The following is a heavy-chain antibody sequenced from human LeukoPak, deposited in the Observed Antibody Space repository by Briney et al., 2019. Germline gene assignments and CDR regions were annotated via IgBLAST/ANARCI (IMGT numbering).Heavy chain of an antibody. Sequence: GGSLRLSCAASGFSFRTYDMSWVRQAPGKGLEWVSTISGSGDNTYYADSVKGRFTISRDNSKNTLNLQMNSLRAEDTAVYYCARSGKVVPTDRNWYFDFWGRGTLVTVSS. V-gene: IGHV3-23*01. J-gene: IGHJ2*01. CDR2: ISGSGDNT. CDR1: GFSFRTYD. CDR3: ARSGKVVPTDRNWYFDF. D-gene: IGHD2-2*01.